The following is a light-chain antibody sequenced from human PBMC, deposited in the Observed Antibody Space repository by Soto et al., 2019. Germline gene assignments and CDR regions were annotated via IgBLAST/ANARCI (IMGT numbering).Light chain of an antibody. V-gene: IGKV3-11*01. Sequence: EIVLTQSPATLSLSPGERATLSCRASQSVSSYLAWYQQKPGQAPRLLIYDASNRATGIPARVSGSGSGTDFTLPLSSLEPEDSAVYYCQQRSNWPPTFGQGTKV. CDR2: DAS. CDR1: QSVSSY. J-gene: IGKJ1*01. CDR3: QQRSNWPPT.